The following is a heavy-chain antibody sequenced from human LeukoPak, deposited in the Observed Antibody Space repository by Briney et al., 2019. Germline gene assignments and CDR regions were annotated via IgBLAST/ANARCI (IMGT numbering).Heavy chain of an antibody. D-gene: IGHD6-6*01. Sequence: GGSLRLSCAASGFTFSSYWMHWVRQAPGRGLVWVSRISTDGSSTNSADSVKGRLTISRDNAKNTLYLQMNSLRAEDTAVYYCVREYSSSSGRAFDMWGQGTMVTVSP. J-gene: IGHJ3*02. CDR2: ISTDGSST. V-gene: IGHV3-74*01. CDR3: VREYSSSSGRAFDM. CDR1: GFTFSSYW.